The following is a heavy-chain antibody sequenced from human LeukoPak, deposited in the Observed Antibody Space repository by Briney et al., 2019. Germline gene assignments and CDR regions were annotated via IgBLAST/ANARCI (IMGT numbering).Heavy chain of an antibody. CDR3: ARVWQDNSGVDY. V-gene: IGHV3-48*02. CDR1: GFTFSSYS. D-gene: IGHD2-21*01. CDR2: ISSSSSNM. Sequence: GGSLRLSCAASGFTFSSYSMNWVRQAPGKGLEWVSYISSSSSNMYYADSVKGRFTISRDSAKNSLYLQMNSLRDEDTAVYYCARVWQDNSGVDYWGQGTLVTVSS. J-gene: IGHJ4*02.